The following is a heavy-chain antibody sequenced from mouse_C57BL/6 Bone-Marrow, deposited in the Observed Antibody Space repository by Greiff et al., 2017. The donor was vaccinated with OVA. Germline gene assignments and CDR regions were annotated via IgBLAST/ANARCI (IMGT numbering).Heavy chain of an antibody. D-gene: IGHD1-1*01. V-gene: IGHV14-4*01. CDR2: IDPENGDT. Sequence: DVKLQESGAELVRPGASVKLSCTASGFNIKDDYMHWVKQRPEQGLEWIGWIDPENGDTEYASKFQGKATITADTSSNTAYLQLSSLTSEDTAVYYCTAPYYYGSSFNYFDYWGQGTTLTVSS. CDR3: TAPYYYGSSFNYFDY. J-gene: IGHJ2*01. CDR1: GFNIKDDY.